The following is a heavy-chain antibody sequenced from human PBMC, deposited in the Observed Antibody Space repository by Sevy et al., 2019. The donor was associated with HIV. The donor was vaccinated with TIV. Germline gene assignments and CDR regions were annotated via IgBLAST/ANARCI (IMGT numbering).Heavy chain of an antibody. J-gene: IGHJ5*02. V-gene: IGHV3-23*01. Sequence: GGSLRLSCAASGFTFSSYAMSWVRQAPGKGLEWVSAISGSGGSTYYADSVKGRFTISRDNSKNTLYLQMNSLRAEDTAVYYCANMPSYDFWSGYLSNWFDPWGRGTLVTVSS. D-gene: IGHD3-3*01. CDR3: ANMPSYDFWSGYLSNWFDP. CDR1: GFTFSSYA. CDR2: ISGSGGST.